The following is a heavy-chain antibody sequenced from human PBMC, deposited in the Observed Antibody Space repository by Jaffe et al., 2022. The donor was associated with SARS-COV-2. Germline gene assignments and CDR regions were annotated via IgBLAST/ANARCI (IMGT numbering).Heavy chain of an antibody. CDR3: AKGRYYDILTGHDAFDI. CDR1: GFTFDDYA. D-gene: IGHD3-9*01. CDR2: ISWNSGSI. V-gene: IGHV3-9*01. Sequence: EVQLVESGGGLVQPGRSLRLSCAASGFTFDDYAMHWVRQAPGKGLEWVSGISWNSGSIGYADSVKGRFTISRDNAKNSLYLQMNSLRAEDTALYYCAKGRYYDILTGHDAFDIWGQGTMVTVSS. J-gene: IGHJ3*02.